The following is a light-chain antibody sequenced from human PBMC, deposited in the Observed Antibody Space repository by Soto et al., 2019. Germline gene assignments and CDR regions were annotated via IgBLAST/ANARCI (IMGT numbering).Light chain of an antibody. V-gene: IGKV1D-12*01. CDR1: ESVGNW. CDR2: AAS. Sequence: DIQMTQSPSSLSASVGDRITITCRAKESVGNWLAWYQQKPGKAPKLLIYAASTLPSGVPSRFSGSRSGTVFSLTVSSLQPEDFATYYCQQSYRTPTFGQGTRLEIK. CDR3: QQSYRTPT. J-gene: IGKJ5*01.